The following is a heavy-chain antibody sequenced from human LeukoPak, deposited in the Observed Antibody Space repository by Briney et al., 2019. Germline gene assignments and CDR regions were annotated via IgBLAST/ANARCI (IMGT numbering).Heavy chain of an antibody. J-gene: IGHJ4*02. CDR3: ARGMTTVTPFDY. CDR2: IYHSGST. Sequence: SETLSLTCTVSVYSISSGYYWGWIRQPPGKGLEWIGNIYHSGSTYYNPSLKSRVTISLDTSKNQFSLKLSSVTAADMAMYYCARGMTTVTPFDYWGQGTLVTVSS. D-gene: IGHD4-17*01. CDR1: VYSISSGYY. V-gene: IGHV4-38-2*02.